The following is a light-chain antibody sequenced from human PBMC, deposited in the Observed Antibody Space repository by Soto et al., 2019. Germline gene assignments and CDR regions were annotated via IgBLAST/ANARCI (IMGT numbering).Light chain of an antibody. CDR3: QQSGST. V-gene: IGKV3-15*01. CDR2: GAS. Sequence: EIVMTQSPATLSGSPGERATLSCRASQSVSSNLAWYQQKPGQAPRLLIYGASTRATGIPARFSGSGSGTEFTLTISSLQSEDFAVYYCQQSGSTFGQGTKLEIE. J-gene: IGKJ2*02. CDR1: QSVSSN.